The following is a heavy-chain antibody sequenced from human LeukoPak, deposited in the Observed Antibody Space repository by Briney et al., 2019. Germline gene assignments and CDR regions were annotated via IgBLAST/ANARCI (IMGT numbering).Heavy chain of an antibody. Sequence: YSGDSTDYADSVKGRFTISRDNSKNTVFFQMNSLRADDTAVYYCASEPITMIVVVEENWFDPWGQGTLVTVSS. D-gene: IGHD3-22*01. CDR2: YSGDST. J-gene: IGHJ5*02. CDR3: ASEPITMIVVVEENWFDP. V-gene: IGHV3-53*01.